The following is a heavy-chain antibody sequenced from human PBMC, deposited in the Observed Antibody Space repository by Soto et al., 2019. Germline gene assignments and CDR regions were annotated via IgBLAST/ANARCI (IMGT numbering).Heavy chain of an antibody. CDR3: ARHLSRGDYFDY. V-gene: IGHV4-39*01. CDR2: VYYSGTT. J-gene: IGHJ4*02. CDR1: GGSISSSSYY. Sequence: QLQLQESGPGLVKPSETLSLTCTVSGGSISSSSYYWGWIRQPPGKGLEWIGSVYYSGTTYYNPSLKSRVTISVDTSQNQFSLKLTSVTAADTAAYYCARHLSRGDYFDYWGQGTLVTVSS. D-gene: IGHD3-16*01.